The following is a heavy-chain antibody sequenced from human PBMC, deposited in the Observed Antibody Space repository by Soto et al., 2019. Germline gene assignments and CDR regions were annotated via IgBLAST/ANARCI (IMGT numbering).Heavy chain of an antibody. J-gene: IGHJ4*02. D-gene: IGHD6-13*01. CDR2: ISHSGIA. CDR1: GGSISSYY. Sequence: SETLSLTCTVSGGSISSYYWSWIRQPPGKGLEWIGYISHSGIANYNPSLKSRVIISVDTSKNQFSLNLSSVTATDAAVYYCARLVGSSWPSYWGQGTLVTV. V-gene: IGHV4-59*08. CDR3: ARLVGSSWPSY.